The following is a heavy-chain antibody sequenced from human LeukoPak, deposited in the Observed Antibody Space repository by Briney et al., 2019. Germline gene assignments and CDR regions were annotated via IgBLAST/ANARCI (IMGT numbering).Heavy chain of an antibody. D-gene: IGHD6-13*01. CDR3: ARDIRGSTWYVYYYMDV. V-gene: IGHV3-7*01. J-gene: IGHJ6*03. Sequence: GGSLRLSCAASGFTFSSYWMSWVRQAPGKGLEWVANIKQDGSEKYYVDSVKGRFTISRDNAKNSLYLQMISLRAEDTAVCYCARDIRGSTWYVYYYMDVWGKGTTVTVSS. CDR1: GFTFSSYW. CDR2: IKQDGSEK.